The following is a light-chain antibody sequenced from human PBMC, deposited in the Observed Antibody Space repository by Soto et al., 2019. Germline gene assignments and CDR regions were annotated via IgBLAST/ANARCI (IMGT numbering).Light chain of an antibody. Sequence: QLVLTQPPSVSGAPGQRVTISCTGSSSNIGAPNDVHWYQQLPGTAPKLLIFENTNQPSGVPDRFSGSKSGTAASLAITGLQADDEADYYCPSYDSGLRGWLFGGGTKLTVL. CDR1: SSNIGAPND. V-gene: IGLV1-40*01. CDR2: ENT. CDR3: PSYDSGLRGWL. J-gene: IGLJ2*01.